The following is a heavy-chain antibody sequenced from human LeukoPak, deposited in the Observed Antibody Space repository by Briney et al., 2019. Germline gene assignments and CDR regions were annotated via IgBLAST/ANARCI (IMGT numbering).Heavy chain of an antibody. J-gene: IGHJ3*02. CDR2: INPNSGGT. CDR3: ASIIIHDSSASGAFDI. D-gene: IGHD3-22*01. V-gene: IGHV1-2*02. Sequence: GASVKVSCKASGYTFTSYGISWVRQAPGQGLEWMGWINPNSGGTNYAQKFQGRVTMTRDTSISTAYMELRRLRSDDTAVYYCASIIIHDSSASGAFDIWGQGTMVTVYS. CDR1: GYTFTSYG.